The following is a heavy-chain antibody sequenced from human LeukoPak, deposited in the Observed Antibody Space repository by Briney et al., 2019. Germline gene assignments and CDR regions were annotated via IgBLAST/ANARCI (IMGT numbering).Heavy chain of an antibody. D-gene: IGHD4-17*01. CDR1: GGSVSSSSYY. J-gene: IGHJ4*02. CDR2: IYYSGST. Sequence: SETLSLTCTVSGGSVSSSSYYWGWIRQPPGKGLEWIGSIYYSGSTYYNPSLKSRVTISVDTSKNQFSLKLSSVTAADTAVYYCARDLRGDSDITDYWGQGTLVTVSS. V-gene: IGHV4-39*07. CDR3: ARDLRGDSDITDY.